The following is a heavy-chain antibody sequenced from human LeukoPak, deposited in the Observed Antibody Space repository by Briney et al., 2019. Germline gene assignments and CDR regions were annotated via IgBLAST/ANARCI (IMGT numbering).Heavy chain of an antibody. Sequence: QSGGSLRLSCAASGFTFSSYAMSWVRQAPGKGLEWVSFIYSGGATYYADSVRGRFTISRDSSKNTLYLQMNSLRVEDTAVYYCARVPGYSWGQGTLVTVSS. CDR1: GFTFSSYA. D-gene: IGHD6-13*01. CDR3: ARVPGYS. J-gene: IGHJ4*02. CDR2: IYSGGAT. V-gene: IGHV3-53*01.